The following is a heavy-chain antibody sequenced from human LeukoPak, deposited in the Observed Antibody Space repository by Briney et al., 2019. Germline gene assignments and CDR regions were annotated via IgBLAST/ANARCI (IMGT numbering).Heavy chain of an antibody. D-gene: IGHD3-22*01. CDR2: INPNSGGT. V-gene: IGHV1-2*02. CDR3: ARVRISRSSGYTAYAFDI. CDR1: GYTFTGYY. J-gene: IGHJ3*02. Sequence: ASVKVSCKAPGYTFTGYYMHWVRQAPRQGLEWMGWINPNSGGTNYAQKFQGRVTMTRDTSISTAYMELYRLRSDDTAVYYCARVRISRSSGYTAYAFDIWGQGTMVTVSS.